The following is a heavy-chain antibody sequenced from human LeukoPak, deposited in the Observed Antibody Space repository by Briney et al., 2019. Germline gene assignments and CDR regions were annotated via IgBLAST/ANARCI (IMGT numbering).Heavy chain of an antibody. D-gene: IGHD4-17*01. J-gene: IGHJ4*02. Sequence: SETLSLTCAVYGGSFSGHYWSWIRQPPGKGLEWIGEINHSGRANYNPSLKSLVTISIDTSKNQFSLKLPSVTAADTATYYCARKTVTERVDYWGQGTLVNVSS. CDR3: ARKTVTERVDY. CDR2: INHSGRA. CDR1: GGSFSGHY. V-gene: IGHV4-34*01.